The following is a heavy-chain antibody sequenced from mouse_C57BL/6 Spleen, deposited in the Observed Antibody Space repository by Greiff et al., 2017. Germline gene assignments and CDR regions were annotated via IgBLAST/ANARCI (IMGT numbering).Heavy chain of an antibody. V-gene: IGHV2-2*01. J-gene: IGHJ4*01. CDR3: ASLYYGSSYYAMDY. Sequence: VQLQQSGPGPVQPSQSLSITCTVSGFSLTSYGVHWVRQSPGKGLEWLGVIWSGGSTDYNAAFISRLSISKDNSKSQVFFKMNSLQADDTAIYYCASLYYGSSYYAMDYWGQGTSVTVSS. CDR2: IWSGGST. D-gene: IGHD1-1*01. CDR1: GFSLTSYG.